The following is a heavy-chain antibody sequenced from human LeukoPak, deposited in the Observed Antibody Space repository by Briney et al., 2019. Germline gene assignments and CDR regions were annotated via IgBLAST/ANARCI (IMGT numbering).Heavy chain of an antibody. Sequence: SETLSLTCTVSGGSISSYYWSWIRQPPGKGLEWIGYIYYSGSTNYNPSLKSRVTISVDTSKNQFSLKLSSVTAADTAVYYCARDENPYSGYDDYYYYGMDVRGQGTTVTVSS. J-gene: IGHJ6*02. CDR3: ARDENPYSGYDDYYYYGMDV. V-gene: IGHV4-59*01. D-gene: IGHD5-12*01. CDR2: IYYSGST. CDR1: GGSISSYY.